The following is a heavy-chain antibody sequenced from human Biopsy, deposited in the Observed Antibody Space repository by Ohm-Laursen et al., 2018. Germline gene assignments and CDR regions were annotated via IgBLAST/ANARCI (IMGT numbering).Heavy chain of an antibody. CDR1: GGSISDSTYH. J-gene: IGHJ4*02. V-gene: IGHV4-39*01. CDR3: ARQVDFWSGYVDY. CDR2: IYYSGNT. Sequence: GTLSLTCTVSGGSISDSTYHWGWIRQSPGQGLEWIGNIYYSGNTDYSPSFKSRITISIDTSNTQFSLKLRFVTAADTAVYYCARQVDFWSGYVDYWGQGTLVAVSS. D-gene: IGHD3-3*01.